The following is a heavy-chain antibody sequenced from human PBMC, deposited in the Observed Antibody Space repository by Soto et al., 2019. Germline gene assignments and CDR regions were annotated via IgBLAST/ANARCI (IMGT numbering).Heavy chain of an antibody. CDR2: IWYDGSNK. J-gene: IGHJ4*02. CDR1: GFTFSSYG. CDR3: ARGHRGFLEWLPPDFDY. Sequence: QVQLVESGGGVVQPGRSLRLSCAASGFTFSSYGMHWVRQAPCKGLEWVAVIWYDGSNKYYAASVNGRFTTSSDNSKNTLYLHMNSLRAEDTAVYYCARGHRGFLEWLPPDFDYWGQGTLVTVSS. D-gene: IGHD3-3*01. V-gene: IGHV3-33*01.